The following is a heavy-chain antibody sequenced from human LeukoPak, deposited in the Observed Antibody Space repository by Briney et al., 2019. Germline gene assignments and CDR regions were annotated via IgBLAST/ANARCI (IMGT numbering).Heavy chain of an antibody. D-gene: IGHD6-13*01. Sequence: PGGSLRLSCAASGFTFSSHWMSWVRQAPGKGLEWVANIKQDGSEKYYVDSLKGRFTISRDNAKNSLYLQMNSLRAEDTAVYYCARECLISSSSDYWGQGTLVTVSS. CDR1: GFTFSSHW. CDR3: ARECLISSSSDY. CDR2: IKQDGSEK. J-gene: IGHJ4*02. V-gene: IGHV3-7*01.